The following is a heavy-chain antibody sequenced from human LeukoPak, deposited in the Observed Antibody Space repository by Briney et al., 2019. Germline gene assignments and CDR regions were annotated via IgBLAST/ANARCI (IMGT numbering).Heavy chain of an antibody. Sequence: PGGSLRLSCAASGFTFSSYGMHWVRQAPGKGLEWVAFIRYDGSNKYYADSVKGRFTISRDNSKNTLYLQMNSLRAEDTAVYYCARAPEYGLYYFDYWGQGTLVTVSS. CDR3: ARAPEYGLYYFDY. CDR2: IRYDGSNK. D-gene: IGHD1-14*01. V-gene: IGHV3-30*02. J-gene: IGHJ4*02. CDR1: GFTFSSYG.